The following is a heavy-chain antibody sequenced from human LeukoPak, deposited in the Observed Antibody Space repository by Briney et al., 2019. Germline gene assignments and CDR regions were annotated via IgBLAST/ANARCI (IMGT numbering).Heavy chain of an antibody. CDR2: ISGSGGST. CDR1: GFTFSSYA. J-gene: IGHJ6*02. V-gene: IGHV3-23*01. Sequence: GGSLRLSCAASGFTFSSYAMSWVRQAPGKGLEWVSAISGSGGSTYYADSVKGRFTISRDNSKNTLYLQMNSLRAEDTAVYYCAKDGTLRGYCSSTSCYPDYGMDVWGQGTTVTVS. D-gene: IGHD2-2*01. CDR3: AKDGTLRGYCSSTSCYPDYGMDV.